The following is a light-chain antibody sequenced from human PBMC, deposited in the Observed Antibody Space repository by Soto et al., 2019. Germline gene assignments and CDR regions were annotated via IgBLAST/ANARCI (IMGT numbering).Light chain of an antibody. CDR1: QSISSW. Sequence: DIQMTQSPSTLSASVGDRVTITCRASQSISSWLAWYQQKPGKAPKLLIYDASSLESGVPSRFSGSGSGTEFTVTISSLQPEDFATYYCQQSNSYPYTFGQGTKLEIK. V-gene: IGKV1-5*01. CDR2: DAS. J-gene: IGKJ2*01. CDR3: QQSNSYPYT.